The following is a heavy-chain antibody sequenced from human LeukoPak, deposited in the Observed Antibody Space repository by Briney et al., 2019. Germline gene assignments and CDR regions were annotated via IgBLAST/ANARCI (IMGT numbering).Heavy chain of an antibody. CDR3: ARASYYDSSGYSYFDY. V-gene: IGHV4-4*07. CDR2: IYTSGST. CDR1: GYSISTGSY. Sequence: PSETLSLTCAVSGYSISTGSYWSWIRQPAGKGLEWIGRIYTSGSTNYNPSLKSRVTMSVDTSKNQFSLKLSSVTAADTAVYYCARASYYDSSGYSYFDYWGQGTLVTVSS. D-gene: IGHD3-22*01. J-gene: IGHJ4*02.